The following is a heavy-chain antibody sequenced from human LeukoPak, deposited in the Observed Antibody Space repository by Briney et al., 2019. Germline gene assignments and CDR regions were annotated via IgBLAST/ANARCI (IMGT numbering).Heavy chain of an antibody. CDR1: GYSISSGYY. CDR3: ARTSGVFSNSYV. CDR2: IYHSGST. D-gene: IGHD3-9*01. J-gene: IGHJ6*04. V-gene: IGHV4-38-2*01. Sequence: SETLSLTCAVSGYSISSGYYWGWIRQPPGKGLEWIGSIYHSGSTYYNPSLKSPVTISVDTSKNQFSLKLSSVTAADTAVYYCARTSGVFSNSYVWGKGTTVTVSS.